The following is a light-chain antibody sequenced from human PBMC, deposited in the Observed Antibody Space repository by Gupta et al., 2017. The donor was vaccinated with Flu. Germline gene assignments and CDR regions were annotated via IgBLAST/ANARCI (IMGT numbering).Light chain of an antibody. V-gene: IGKV1-17*01. Sequence: PSCLFESGGDRVTSTCGTSNGIRNDLGWYQQKPGTAPKRLIYAATRVKSGVPSRFSGSGSGNEFPLTISSLQPEDSANYYCRQHNNSPWTFGQGTTVEIK. J-gene: IGKJ1*01. CDR1: NGIRND. CDR3: RQHNNSPWT. CDR2: AAT.